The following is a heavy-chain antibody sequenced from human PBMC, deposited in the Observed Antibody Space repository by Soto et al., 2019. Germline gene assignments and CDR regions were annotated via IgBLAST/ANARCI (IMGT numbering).Heavy chain of an antibody. CDR1: GGSITTSSYY. V-gene: IGHV4-39*01. J-gene: IGHJ5*02. Sequence: SETLSLTCTVSGGSITTSSYYWGWLRQPPGQGLEWIAGIFYSGNTYYNPSLKSRVTISIDTFKNQFSLKVNSVTAADTAVYYCARQMPDSGWPMWVDPLVQGMLVT. CDR2: IFYSGNT. D-gene: IGHD6-25*01. CDR3: ARQMPDSGWPMWVDP.